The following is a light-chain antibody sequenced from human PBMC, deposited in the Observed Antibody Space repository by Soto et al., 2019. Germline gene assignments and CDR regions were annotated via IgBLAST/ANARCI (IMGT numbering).Light chain of an antibody. J-gene: IGLJ2*01. V-gene: IGLV7-46*01. Sequence: QAVVTQEPSLTVSPGGTVTLTCDSSTGTVTDGHFPYWFQQKPGQAPRALIYDTNKRHSWTPARFSGSLLGDKAALTLSGAQPEDEAEYSCLLVYDFTRLVFGGGTKVTVL. CDR1: TGTVTDGHF. CDR3: LLVYDFTRLV. CDR2: DTN.